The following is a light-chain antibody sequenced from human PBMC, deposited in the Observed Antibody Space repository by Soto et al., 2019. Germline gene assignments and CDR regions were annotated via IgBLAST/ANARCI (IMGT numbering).Light chain of an antibody. Sequence: QSALTQPPSASGSPGQSVTISCTGTSSDVGGYNYVSWYQHHPGKAPKLMIYEVNKRPSGVSDRFSGSKSGNPASLTVSGLQAEDEADYYCSSYAGSNSWGVFGGGPSSPS. CDR2: EVN. CDR3: SSYAGSNSWGV. CDR1: SSDVGGYNY. J-gene: IGLJ2*01. V-gene: IGLV2-8*01.